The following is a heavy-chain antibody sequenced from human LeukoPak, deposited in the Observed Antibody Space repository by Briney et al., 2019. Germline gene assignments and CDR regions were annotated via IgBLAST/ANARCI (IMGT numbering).Heavy chain of an antibody. CDR2: IYYSGST. CDR1: GGSISSYY. J-gene: IGHJ4*02. Sequence: SETLSLTCTVSGGSISSYYWSWIWQPPGKGLEWIGYIYYSGSTNYNPSLKSRVTISVDTSKNQFSLKLSSVTAADTAVYYCARWGDDSSGSFDYWGQGTLVTVSS. CDR3: ARWGDDSSGSFDY. V-gene: IGHV4-59*08. D-gene: IGHD3-22*01.